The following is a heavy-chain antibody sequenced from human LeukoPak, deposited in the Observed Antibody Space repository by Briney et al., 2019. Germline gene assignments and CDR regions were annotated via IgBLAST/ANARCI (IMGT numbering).Heavy chain of an antibody. Sequence: PGGSLRLSCAASGFTFSSYAMSWVRQAPGKGLERVSAISGSGGSTYYADSVKGRFTSSRDNSKNTLYLQMNSLRAEDTAVYYCAKDPKDCSSTSCYFDYWGQGALVTVSS. J-gene: IGHJ4*02. D-gene: IGHD2-2*01. V-gene: IGHV3-23*01. CDR3: AKDPKDCSSTSCYFDY. CDR2: ISGSGGST. CDR1: GFTFSSYA.